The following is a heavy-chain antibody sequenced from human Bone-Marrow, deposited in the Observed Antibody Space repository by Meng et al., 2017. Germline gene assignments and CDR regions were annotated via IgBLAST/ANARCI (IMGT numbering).Heavy chain of an antibody. J-gene: IGHJ3*02. CDR3: ARDRAYSSFDI. V-gene: IGHV3-7*01. CDR1: GFAFSNSW. D-gene: IGHD2-21*01. CDR2: MNADGSEK. Sequence: GESLKISCAASGFAFSNSWMNWVRLAPGKGLEWVASMNADGSEKYYVGSVKGRFTISRDNAKDSLYLQMNSLRAEDAAVYYCARDRAYSSFDIWGQGTMVTVSS.